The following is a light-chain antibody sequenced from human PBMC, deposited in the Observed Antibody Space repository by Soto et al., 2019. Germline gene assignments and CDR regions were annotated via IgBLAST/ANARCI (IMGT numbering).Light chain of an antibody. CDR3: QSADSSGTYQV. CDR1: ALPKQY. CDR2: KDS. J-gene: IGLJ3*02. Sequence: SYELTQPPSVAVSPGQTARITCSGDALPKQYAYWYQQKPGQAPVLVRYKDSERPSGIPERFSGSSSGTTVTLTISGVQAEDEADYYCQSADSSGTYQVFGGGTKLTFL. V-gene: IGLV3-25*03.